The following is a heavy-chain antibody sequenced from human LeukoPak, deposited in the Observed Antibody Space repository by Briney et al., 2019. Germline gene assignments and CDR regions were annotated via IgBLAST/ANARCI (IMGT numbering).Heavy chain of an antibody. D-gene: IGHD6-13*01. Sequence: PGGSLRLSCAASGFTFDDYGMSWVRQAPGKGLEWVSGINWNGGSTGYADSVKGRFTISRDNAKNSLYLQMNSLRAEDTALYYCARGELGYYYYYMDVWGKGTTVTVSS. CDR3: ARGELGYYYYYMDV. CDR1: GFTFDDYG. V-gene: IGHV3-20*04. J-gene: IGHJ6*03. CDR2: INWNGGST.